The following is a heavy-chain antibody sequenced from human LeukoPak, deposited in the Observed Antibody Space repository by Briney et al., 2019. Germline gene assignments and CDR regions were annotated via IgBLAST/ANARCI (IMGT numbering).Heavy chain of an antibody. J-gene: IGHJ4*02. V-gene: IGHV4-34*01. CDR2: INHSGST. CDR3: ARVWSYYGSVY. Sequence: PSETLSLTGAVYGGSFSGYYWSWIRQPPGKGLEWIGEINHSGSTNYNPSLKSRVTISVDTSKNHFSLKLSSVTAADTAVYNCARVWSYYGSVYWGQGTLVTVSS. D-gene: IGHD1-26*01. CDR1: GGSFSGYY.